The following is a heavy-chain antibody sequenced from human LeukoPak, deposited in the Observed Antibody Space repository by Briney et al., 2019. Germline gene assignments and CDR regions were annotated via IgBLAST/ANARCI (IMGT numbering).Heavy chain of an antibody. CDR2: ISYDGSNK. J-gene: IGHJ4*02. D-gene: IGHD3-22*01. V-gene: IGHV3-30-3*01. CDR3: ARAYDSSGYSFDY. CDR1: GFTFSSYA. Sequence: GGSLRLSCAASGFTFSSYAMHWVRQAPGKGLEWVAVISYDGSNKYYADSVKGRFTISRDNSKSTLYLQMNSLRAEDTAVYYCARAYDSSGYSFDYWGQGTLVTVSS.